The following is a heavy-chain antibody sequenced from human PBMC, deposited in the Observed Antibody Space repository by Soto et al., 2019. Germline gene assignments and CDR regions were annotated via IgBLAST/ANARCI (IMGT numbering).Heavy chain of an antibody. J-gene: IGHJ4*02. CDR3: ARGLGARRYYFDC. Sequence: QVQLQESGPGLVKPSQTLSLTCTVSGGSISSGGYYWSWIRQHPGKGLEWIGYIYYSGSTYYNPSLKSRVTISVDPPQNPFSLKLGAVTAADTAVYYCARGLGARRYYFDCWGQGTLVTVSS. D-gene: IGHD3-16*01. CDR1: GGSISSGGYY. CDR2: IYYSGST. V-gene: IGHV4-31*03.